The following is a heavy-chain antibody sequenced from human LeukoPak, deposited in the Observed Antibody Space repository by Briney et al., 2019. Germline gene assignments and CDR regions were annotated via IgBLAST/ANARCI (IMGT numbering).Heavy chain of an antibody. D-gene: IGHD4-23*01. Sequence: SETLSLTCTVSGGSISSSSYYWGWIRQPPGKGLEWIGSIYYSGSTYYNPSLKSRVTISVDTSKNQFSLKLSSVTAADTAVYYCARSLGGYGGRRYYYYMDVWGKGTTVTVSS. J-gene: IGHJ6*03. CDR2: IYYSGST. V-gene: IGHV4-39*01. CDR3: ARSLGGYGGRRYYYYMDV. CDR1: GGSISSSSYY.